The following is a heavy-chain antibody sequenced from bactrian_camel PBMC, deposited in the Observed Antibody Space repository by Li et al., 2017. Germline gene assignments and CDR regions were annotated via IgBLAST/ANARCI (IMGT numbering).Heavy chain of an antibody. D-gene: IGHD1*01. Sequence: VQLVESGGGLVQPGGSLRLSCAASGFTFSTYPMSWVRQAPGQKREAVAAITTGGSSTMYHDSVKGRFTISRDNAKNTVYLQLNKMKPEDTAVYYCVIVTWFAADYWGQGTQVTVS. CDR3: VIVTWFAADY. V-gene: IGHV3S42*01. CDR1: GFTFSTYP. CDR2: ITTGGSST. J-gene: IGHJ4*01.